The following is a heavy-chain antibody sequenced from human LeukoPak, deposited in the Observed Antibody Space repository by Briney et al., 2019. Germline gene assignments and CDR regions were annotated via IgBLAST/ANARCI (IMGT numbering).Heavy chain of an antibody. J-gene: IGHJ4*02. CDR2: IYYIGST. D-gene: IGHD3-10*01. CDR1: GGSISSSY. Sequence: SETLSLTCTVSGGSISSSYWSWIRQHPGKGLEWIGYIYYIGSTYYNPSLKSRVTISVDTSKNQFSLKLSSVTAADTAVYYCARSLWFGESPLDYWGQGTLVTVSS. V-gene: IGHV4-59*06. CDR3: ARSLWFGESPLDY.